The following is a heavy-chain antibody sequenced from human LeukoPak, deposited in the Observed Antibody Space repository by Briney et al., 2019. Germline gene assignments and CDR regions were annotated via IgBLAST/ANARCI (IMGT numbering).Heavy chain of an antibody. CDR1: GYTLTELS. D-gene: IGHD3-10*01. Sequence: GASVKVSCKVSGYTLTELSMHWVRQAPGKGLEWMGGFDPEDGETIYAQKFQGRVTMTEDTSTDTAYMELSSLRSEDTAVYYCATGLRGVINDAFDIWGQGTMVTVSS. V-gene: IGHV1-24*01. CDR2: FDPEDGET. CDR3: ATGLRGVINDAFDI. J-gene: IGHJ3*02.